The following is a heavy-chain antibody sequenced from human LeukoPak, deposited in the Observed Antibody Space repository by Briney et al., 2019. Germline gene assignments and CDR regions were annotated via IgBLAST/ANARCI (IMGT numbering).Heavy chain of an antibody. V-gene: IGHV1-46*03. J-gene: IGHJ3*02. CDR3: AVTLEWLKWGAFDI. CDR2: INPSGGST. D-gene: IGHD3-3*01. CDR1: GYTFTSYY. Sequence: ASVKVSCKASGYTFTSYYTHWVRQAPGQGLEWMGIINPSGGSTSYAQKFQGRVTVTRDTSTSTVYMELSSLRSEDTAVYYCAVTLEWLKWGAFDIWGQGTMVTVSS.